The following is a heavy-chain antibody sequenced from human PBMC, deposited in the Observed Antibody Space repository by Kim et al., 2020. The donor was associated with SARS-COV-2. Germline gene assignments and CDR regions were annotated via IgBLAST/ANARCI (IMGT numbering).Heavy chain of an antibody. CDR3: ASSGETGYSSSRY. CDR2: IYHSGST. V-gene: IGHV4-4*02. Sequence: SETLSLTCAVSGGSISSSNWWSWVRQPPGKGLEWIGEIYHSGSTNYNPSLKSRVTISVDKSKNQFSLKLSSVTAADTAVYYCASSGETGYSSSRYWGQGTLVTVSS. J-gene: IGHJ4*02. D-gene: IGHD6-13*01. CDR1: GGSISSSNW.